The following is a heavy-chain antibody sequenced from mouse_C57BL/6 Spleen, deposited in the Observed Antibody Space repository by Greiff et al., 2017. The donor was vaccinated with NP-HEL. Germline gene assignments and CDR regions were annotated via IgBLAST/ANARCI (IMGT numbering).Heavy chain of an antibody. CDR3: ARGYDYDTGGYFDY. CDR2: ISYDGSN. Sequence: DVQLQESGPGLVKPSQSLSLTCSVTGYSITSGYYWNWIRQFPGNKLEWMGYISYDGSNNYNPSLKNRISITRDTSKNQFFLKLNSVTTEDTATYYCARGYDYDTGGYFDYWGQGTTLTVSS. D-gene: IGHD2-4*01. V-gene: IGHV3-6*01. CDR1: GYSITSGYY. J-gene: IGHJ2*01.